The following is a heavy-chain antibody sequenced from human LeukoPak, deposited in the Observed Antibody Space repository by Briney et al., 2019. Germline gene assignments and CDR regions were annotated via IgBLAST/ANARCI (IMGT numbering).Heavy chain of an antibody. V-gene: IGHV1-69*06. CDR1: GDTFSSYA. CDR3: ARDRSWEASRIAAAGGTNFDY. J-gene: IGHJ4*02. CDR2: SIPIFGTA. D-gene: IGHD6-13*01. Sequence: ASVKVCCKASGDTFSSYAISWVRQAPGQGLEWMGGSIPIFGTANYAQKFQGRVTITADKSTSTAYMELSSLRSEDTAVYYCARDRSWEASRIAAAGGTNFDYWGQGTLVTVSS.